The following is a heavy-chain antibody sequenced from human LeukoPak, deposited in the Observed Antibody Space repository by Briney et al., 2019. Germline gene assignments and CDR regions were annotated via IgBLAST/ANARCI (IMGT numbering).Heavy chain of an antibody. J-gene: IGHJ6*02. CDR2: MNNGPGAT. CDR3: AKTHYDLLDV. CDR1: GFSFSTSP. V-gene: IGHV3-23*01. D-gene: IGHD5-12*01. Sequence: GGSLRLSCAASGFSFSTSPMSWVRQPPGKGLEWVSAMNNGPGATFYRDSVRGRFTISRDDTKSTLYLQMNSLRAEDTGTYYCAKTHYDLLDVWGQGTTVTVSS.